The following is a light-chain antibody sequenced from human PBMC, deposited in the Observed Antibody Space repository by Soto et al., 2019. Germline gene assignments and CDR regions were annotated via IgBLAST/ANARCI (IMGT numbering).Light chain of an antibody. V-gene: IGKV3-15*01. J-gene: IGKJ1*01. Sequence: IVMTQSPATLSVSPGERATLSCSATQSVSRKLAWYHQNPGQAPRLLIYGACIRATGIPATFSGSASGTECTLRISSPQSEDFAVYYCQQYNNWPPWTFGQGTKGDI. CDR2: GAC. CDR3: QQYNNWPPWT. CDR1: QSVSRK.